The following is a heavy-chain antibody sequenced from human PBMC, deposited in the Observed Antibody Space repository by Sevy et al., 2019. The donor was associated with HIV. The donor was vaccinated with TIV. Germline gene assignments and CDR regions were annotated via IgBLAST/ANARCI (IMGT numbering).Heavy chain of an antibody. J-gene: IGHJ2*01. Sequence: SETLSLTCAVYGGSFSGYYWSWIRQPPGKGLEWIGEINHSGSTNYNPSLKSRVTISVDTSKNQFSLKLSSVTAADTAVYYCARGPADFWSGYYSRDWYFDLWDRGTLVTVSS. CDR2: INHSGST. V-gene: IGHV4-34*01. D-gene: IGHD3-3*01. CDR1: GGSFSGYY. CDR3: ARGPADFWSGYYSRDWYFDL.